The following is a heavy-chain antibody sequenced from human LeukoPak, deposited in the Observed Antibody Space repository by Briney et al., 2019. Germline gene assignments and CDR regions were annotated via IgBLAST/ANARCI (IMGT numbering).Heavy chain of an antibody. CDR3: AMGMCGTNCFTPDY. J-gene: IGHJ4*02. CDR1: GFTFSSYG. D-gene: IGHD2-2*02. CDR2: MSNDGSNK. Sequence: GALRLSCAASGFTFSSYGMHWVRQAPGKGLEWVAAMSNDGSNKNYADSVKGRFTISRDNSKNTLYLQMNSLRVGDTAVYYCAMGMCGTNCFTPDYWGQGTLVTVSS. V-gene: IGHV3-30*03.